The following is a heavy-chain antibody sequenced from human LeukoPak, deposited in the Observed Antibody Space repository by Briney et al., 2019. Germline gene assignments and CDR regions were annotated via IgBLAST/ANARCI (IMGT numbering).Heavy chain of an antibody. D-gene: IGHD3-22*01. Sequence: PSETLSLTCAVYGGSFSGYYWSWIRQPPGKGLEWIGEINHSGSTNYNPSLKSRVTISVDTPKNQFSLKLSSVTAADTAVYYCARGRPTNYYDSSGLDYWGQGTLVTVSS. CDR2: INHSGST. J-gene: IGHJ4*02. CDR3: ARGRPTNYYDSSGLDY. V-gene: IGHV4-34*01. CDR1: GGSFSGYY.